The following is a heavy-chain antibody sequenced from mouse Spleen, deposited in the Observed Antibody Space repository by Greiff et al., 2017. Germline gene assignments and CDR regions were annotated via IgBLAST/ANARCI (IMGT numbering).Heavy chain of an antibody. CDR2: IDPSDSET. V-gene: IGHV1-52*01. J-gene: IGHJ4*01. Sequence: VQLQQPGAELVRPGSSVKLSCKASGYTFTSYWMHWVKQRPIQGLEWIGNIDPSDSETHYNQKFKDKATLTVDKSSSTAYMQLSSLTSEDSAVYYCARAPSFTCYAMGYWGEGTSVTGS. D-gene: IGHD6-1*01. CDR3: ARAPSFTCYAMGY. CDR1: GYTFTSYW.